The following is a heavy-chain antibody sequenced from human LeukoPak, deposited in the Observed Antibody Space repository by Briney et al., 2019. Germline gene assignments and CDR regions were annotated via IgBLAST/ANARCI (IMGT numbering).Heavy chain of an antibody. CDR3: ARGACINGSCYGWFDH. V-gene: IGHV4-59*01. CDR2: IYYSGST. D-gene: IGHD2-15*01. CDR1: GDSISSYY. J-gene: IGHJ5*02. Sequence: SETLSLTCTVSGDSISSYYWSWIRQPPGKGLEWIGFIYYSGSTNYNPSLKSRVTISVDTSKNQFSLKLTSVTAAATAVYYCARGACINGSCYGWFDHWGQGTLVTVSS.